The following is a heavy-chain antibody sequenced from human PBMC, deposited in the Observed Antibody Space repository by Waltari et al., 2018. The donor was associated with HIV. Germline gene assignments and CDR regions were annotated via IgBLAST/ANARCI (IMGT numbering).Heavy chain of an antibody. V-gene: IGHV3-49*04. CDR3: SRVGAAAAVTLDY. Sequence: EVQLVESGGGLVQPGRSLRLSCTASGFPFGVFALSWVRQAPGRGLEWVGVTRSKTYGGTTEYAASVKGRFTISRDDSKSIAYLQMNSLKSEDTAVYYCSRVGAAAAVTLDYWGQGTLVTVSS. D-gene: IGHD6-13*01. J-gene: IGHJ4*02. CDR2: TRSKTYGGTT. CDR1: GFPFGVFA.